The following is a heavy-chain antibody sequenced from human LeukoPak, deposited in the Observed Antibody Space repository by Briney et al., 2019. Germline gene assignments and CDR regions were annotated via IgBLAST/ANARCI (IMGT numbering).Heavy chain of an antibody. CDR2: ISYDGNTQ. D-gene: IGHD4-17*01. V-gene: IGHV3-30*18. J-gene: IGHJ5*01. CDR1: GFTFSNAW. Sequence: GGSLRLSCAASGFTFSNAWMNWVRQAPSKGLEWVAAISYDGNTQHYADPVKGRFTISRDNSKSKVYLQIDTLTIEDSAVYYCVKPYPTLTTSSVLDTWGQGTLVTVSS. CDR3: VKPYPTLTTSSVLDT.